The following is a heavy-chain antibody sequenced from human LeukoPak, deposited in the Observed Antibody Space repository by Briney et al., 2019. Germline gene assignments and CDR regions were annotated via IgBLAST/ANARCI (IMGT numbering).Heavy chain of an antibody. CDR3: ARETYYYGSGTERDYYYGMDV. Sequence: PGGSLRLSCAASGFTFSSYWMSWVRQAPGKGLEWVANIKQDGSEKYYVDSVKGRFTISRDNAKNSLYLQMNSLRAEDTAVYYCARETYYYGSGTERDYYYGMDVWGQGTTVTVSS. V-gene: IGHV3-7*03. CDR1: GFTFSSYW. J-gene: IGHJ6*02. D-gene: IGHD3-10*01. CDR2: IKQDGSEK.